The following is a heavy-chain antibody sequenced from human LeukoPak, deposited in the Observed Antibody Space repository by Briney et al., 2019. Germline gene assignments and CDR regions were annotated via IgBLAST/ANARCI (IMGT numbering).Heavy chain of an antibody. CDR2: IYHSGGT. CDR3: ARAARDILTGYYRNNWFDP. Sequence: SETLSLTCAVSGYSISSGYYWGWIRQPPGKGLEWIGSIYHSGGTYYNPSLKSRVTISVDTSKNQFSLKLSSVTAADTAVYYCARAARDILTGYYRNNWFDPWGQGTLVTVSP. V-gene: IGHV4-38-2*01. CDR1: GYSISSGYY. J-gene: IGHJ5*02. D-gene: IGHD3-9*01.